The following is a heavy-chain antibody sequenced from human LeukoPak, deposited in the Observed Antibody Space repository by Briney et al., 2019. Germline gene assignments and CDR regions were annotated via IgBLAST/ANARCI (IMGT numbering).Heavy chain of an antibody. CDR3: ARRVVGAMPFDY. D-gene: IGHD1-26*01. CDR2: IDTSSNSI. CDR1: GFTFSNYN. J-gene: IGHJ4*02. V-gene: IGHV3-48*02. Sequence: GGSLRLSCAASGFTFSNYNMNWVRQAPGKGLEWVSYIDTSSNSIYYTDSVKGRFTISRDNAKNSLYLQMNSLRDEDTAVYYCARRVVGAMPFDYWGQGTLVTVFS.